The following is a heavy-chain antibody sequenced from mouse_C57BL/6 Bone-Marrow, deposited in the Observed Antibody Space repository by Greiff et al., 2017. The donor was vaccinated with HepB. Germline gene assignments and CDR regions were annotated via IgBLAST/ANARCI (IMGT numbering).Heavy chain of an antibody. CDR2: ISDGGSYT. J-gene: IGHJ3*01. V-gene: IGHV5-4*01. Sequence: EVNVVESGGGLVKPGGSLKLSCAASGFTFSSYAMSWVRQTPEKRLEWVATISDGGSYTYYPDNVKGRFTISRDNAKNNLYLQMSHLKSEDTAMYYCAREGDSNYVFAYWGQGTLVTVSA. CDR1: GFTFSSYA. D-gene: IGHD2-5*01. CDR3: AREGDSNYVFAY.